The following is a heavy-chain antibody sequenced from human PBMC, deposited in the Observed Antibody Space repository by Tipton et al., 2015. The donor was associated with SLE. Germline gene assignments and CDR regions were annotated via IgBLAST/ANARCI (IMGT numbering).Heavy chain of an antibody. V-gene: IGHV4-39*01. J-gene: IGHJ4*02. CDR1: GGSISSSSSY. CDR3: ARHRPPTWDSSNWSPIDY. Sequence: TLSLTCTVSGGSISSSSSYWGWIRQPPGKGLEWIGSMYYSGNTYYNPSLKSRVTISVDTSENQFSLKLSSVTAADTAVYYCARHRPPTWDSSNWSPIDYWGQGTLVTVSS. D-gene: IGHD6-13*01. CDR2: MYYSGNT.